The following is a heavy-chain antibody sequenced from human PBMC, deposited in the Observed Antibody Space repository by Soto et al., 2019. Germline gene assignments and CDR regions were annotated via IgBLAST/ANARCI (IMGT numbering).Heavy chain of an antibody. V-gene: IGHV4-39*01. J-gene: IGHJ4*02. CDR2: IYYRGNA. Sequence: QLQLQESGPGLVKPSETLSLTFSVSDDSINSDKYYWGWIRPPPGKGLEWIGSIYYRGNAYYNPSLQTRVTRSLDKSKSQFSLKLNSVTAADSAVYFCARLEGLATISYYFDFLGPGALVTVSS. CDR1: DDSINSDKYY. D-gene: IGHD3-9*01. CDR3: ARLEGLATISYYFDF.